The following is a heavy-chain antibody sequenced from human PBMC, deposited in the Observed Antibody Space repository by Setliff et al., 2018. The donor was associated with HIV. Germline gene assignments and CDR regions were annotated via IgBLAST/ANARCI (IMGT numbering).Heavy chain of an antibody. CDR1: GGSISTSNYY. CDR2: VDYTGST. Sequence: SETLSLTCTVSGGSISTSNYYWGWVRQPPGKGLEWVGNVDYTGSTYYNPSLKSRVTISVDTSKNQFSLRLNSVTAADTAVYYCARVGGFFGEARPPPDYWGRGALVTVSS. V-gene: IGHV4-39*07. D-gene: IGHD3-10*01. CDR3: ARVGGFFGEARPPPDY. J-gene: IGHJ4*02.